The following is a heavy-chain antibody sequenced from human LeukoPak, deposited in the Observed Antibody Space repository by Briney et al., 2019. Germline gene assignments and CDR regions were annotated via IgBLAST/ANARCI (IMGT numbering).Heavy chain of an antibody. D-gene: IGHD1-26*01. V-gene: IGHV3-9*01. CDR3: AKGEVGGTPGAFDF. CDR2: ISWNSINI. J-gene: IGHJ4*02. CDR1: GFTFSDYY. Sequence: GGSLRLSCAASGFTFSDYYMNWVGQAPGKGLEWASYISWNSINIGYADSVKGRFTISRDNAKNSLYLQMNSLRAEDTALYYCAKGEVGGTPGAFDFWGQGTLVTVSS.